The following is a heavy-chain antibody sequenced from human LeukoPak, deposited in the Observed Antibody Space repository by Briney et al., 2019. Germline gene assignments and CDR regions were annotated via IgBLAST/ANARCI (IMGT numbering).Heavy chain of an antibody. CDR2: INHSGST. J-gene: IGHJ4*02. D-gene: IGHD3-16*01. Sequence: SETLSLTCTVSGGSISSSSYYGGWIRQPPGKGLEWIGEINHSGSTNYNPSLKSRVTISVDTSKNQFSLKLSSVTAADTAVYYCARGRRSLWYFDYWGQGTLVTVSS. V-gene: IGHV4-39*07. CDR1: GGSISSSSYY. CDR3: ARGRRSLWYFDY.